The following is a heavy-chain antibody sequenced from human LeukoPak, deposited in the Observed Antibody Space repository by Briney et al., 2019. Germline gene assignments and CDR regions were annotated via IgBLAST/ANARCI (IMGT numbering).Heavy chain of an antibody. D-gene: IGHD4-17*01. V-gene: IGHV1-69*01. CDR1: GGTFSSYA. CDR3: ARAHDGDGLDYYYMDV. CDR2: IIPIFGTA. J-gene: IGHJ6*03. Sequence: GSSVKVSCKASGGTFSSYAISWVRQAPGQGLERMGGIIPIFGTANYAQKFQGRVTITADESTSTAYMELSSLRSEDTAVYYCARAHDGDGLDYYYMDVWGKGTTVTVSS.